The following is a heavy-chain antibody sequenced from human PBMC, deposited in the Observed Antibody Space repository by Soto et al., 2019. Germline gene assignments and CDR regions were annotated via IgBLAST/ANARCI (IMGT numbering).Heavy chain of an antibody. J-gene: IGHJ6*03. Sequence: QVQLQESGPGLVKPSETLSLTCTVSGGSISSYYWSWIRQPPGKGLEWIGYIYYSGSTNYNPSLKSRVTISVDTSKNQFSLKLSSVTAADTAVYYCARGRGDHGGYYYYMDVWGKGTTVTVSS. CDR2: IYYSGST. CDR3: ARGRGDHGGYYYYMDV. CDR1: GGSISSYY. V-gene: IGHV4-59*01. D-gene: IGHD3-16*01.